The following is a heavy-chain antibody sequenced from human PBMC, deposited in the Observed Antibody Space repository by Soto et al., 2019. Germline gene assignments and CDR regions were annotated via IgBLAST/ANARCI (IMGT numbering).Heavy chain of an antibody. CDR2: IYYSGST. D-gene: IGHD2-21*01. CDR3: ARGRGDDYFDY. Sequence: PSETLSLTCTVSGGSVSSNSYSWGWIRQSPGKGLEWIGYIYYSGSTYYNPSLKSRVTISVDTSKNQFSLKLSSVTAAGTAVYYCARGRGDDYFDYWGQGTLVTVSS. J-gene: IGHJ4*02. V-gene: IGHV4-31*03. CDR1: GGSVSSNSYS.